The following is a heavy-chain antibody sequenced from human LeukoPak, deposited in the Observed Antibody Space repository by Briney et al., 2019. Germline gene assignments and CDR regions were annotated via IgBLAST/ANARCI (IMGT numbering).Heavy chain of an antibody. D-gene: IGHD4-17*01. CDR1: GYTFSSYG. CDR3: ATILDYGDLTFHY. V-gene: IGHV3-30*02. CDR2: IRYDGSNK. Sequence: GGSLRLSCAASGYTFSSYGMHWVRQAPGKGLEWVAFIRYDGSNKYYADSVKGRFTISRDNSKNTLYLQMNSLRAEDTAVYYCATILDYGDLTFHYWGQGTLVTVSS. J-gene: IGHJ4*02.